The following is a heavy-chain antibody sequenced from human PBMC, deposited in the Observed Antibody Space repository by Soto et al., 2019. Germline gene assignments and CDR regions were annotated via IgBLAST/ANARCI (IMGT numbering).Heavy chain of an antibody. CDR1: GGSISSYY. J-gene: IGHJ5*02. CDR2: TYYSGST. D-gene: IGHD3-3*01. V-gene: IGHV4-59*01. CDR3: ARARTYYDFWSGYYPFDP. Sequence: SETLSLTCTVSGGSISSYYWSWIRQPPGKGLEWIGYTYYSGSTNYNPSLKSRVTISVDTSKNQFSLKLSSVTAADTAVYYCARARTYYDFWSGYYPFDPWGQGTLVTVSS.